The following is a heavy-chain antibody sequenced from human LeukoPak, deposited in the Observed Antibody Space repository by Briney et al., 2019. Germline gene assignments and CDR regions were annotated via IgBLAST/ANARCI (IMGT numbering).Heavy chain of an antibody. CDR1: GVTFSTYW. J-gene: IGHJ4*02. Sequence: GGSLRLSCAASGVTFSTYWMTWVRKAPGKGLERVANIKQDGTEKYYVDSVKGRFTVSRDNAKNSLYLQMNSLRAEDTAVYYCARYRGSGGQRLDYWGQGTLVTVSS. D-gene: IGHD3-16*01. V-gene: IGHV3-7*01. CDR2: IKQDGTEK. CDR3: ARYRGSGGQRLDY.